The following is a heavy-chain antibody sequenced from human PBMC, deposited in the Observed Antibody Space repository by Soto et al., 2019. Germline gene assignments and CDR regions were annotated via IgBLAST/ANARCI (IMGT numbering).Heavy chain of an antibody. CDR2: ISGSGGST. CDR3: AKGNSSGWLFDY. J-gene: IGHJ4*02. D-gene: IGHD6-19*01. V-gene: IGHV3-23*01. CDR1: GFTFSSYA. Sequence: LRLSCAASGFTFSSYAMSWFRQAPGKGLEWVSAISGSGGSTYYADSVKGRFTISRDNSKNTLYLQMNSLRAEDTVVYYCAKGNSSGWLFDYWGQGTLVTVSS.